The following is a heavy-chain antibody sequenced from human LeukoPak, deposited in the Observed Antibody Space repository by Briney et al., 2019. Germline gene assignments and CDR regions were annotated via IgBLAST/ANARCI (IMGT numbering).Heavy chain of an antibody. D-gene: IGHD3-3*01. Sequence: ASVKVSCKASGYTFTGYYMHWVRQAPGQGLEWMGWINPNSGGTNYAQNFQGRVTMTRDTSISTAYMELSRLRSDDTAVYYCARDMYYDFWSGYYPGHGMDVWGQGTTVTVSS. V-gene: IGHV1-2*02. J-gene: IGHJ6*02. CDR2: INPNSGGT. CDR1: GYTFTGYY. CDR3: ARDMYYDFWSGYYPGHGMDV.